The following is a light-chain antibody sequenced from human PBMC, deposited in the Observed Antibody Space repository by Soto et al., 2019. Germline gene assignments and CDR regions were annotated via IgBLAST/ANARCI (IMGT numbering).Light chain of an antibody. V-gene: IGKV3-15*01. CDR1: QSFSIN. CDR3: QQYNNWLWT. J-gene: IGKJ1*01. Sequence: EIVMTQSPATLSVSPGERATLSCRASQSFSINLALYQQKPGRAPRLLSYGASARATGIPARFSGSGSGTEFTLTISSLQSEDFAVYYCQQYNNWLWTFGQGTKVDIK. CDR2: GAS.